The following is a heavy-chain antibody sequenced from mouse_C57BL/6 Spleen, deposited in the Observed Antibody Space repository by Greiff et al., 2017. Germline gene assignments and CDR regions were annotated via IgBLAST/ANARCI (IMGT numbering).Heavy chain of an antibody. CDR2: INPNNGGT. CDR1: GYTFTDYN. D-gene: IGHD1-1*01. CDR3: AITTVVRDAMDY. J-gene: IGHJ4*01. Sequence: VQLQQSGPELVKPGASVKMSCKASGYTFTDYNMHWVKQSHGKSLEWIGYINPNNGGTSYNQKFKGKATLTVNKSSSTAYMELRSLTSEDSAVYYCAITTVVRDAMDYWGQGTSVTVSA. V-gene: IGHV1-22*01.